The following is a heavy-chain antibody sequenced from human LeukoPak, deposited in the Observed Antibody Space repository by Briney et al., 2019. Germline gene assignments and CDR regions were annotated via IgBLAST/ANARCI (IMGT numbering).Heavy chain of an antibody. CDR2: ISGSGGST. V-gene: IGHV3-23*01. D-gene: IGHD3-22*01. CDR3: AKDINYYDSSGYTD. CDR1: GFTFSSYA. Sequence: GGSLRLSCAASGFTFSSYAMSWVRQAPGKGLEWVSAISGSGGSTYYADPVKGRFTISRDNSKNTLYLQMNSLRAEDTAVYYCAKDINYYDSSGYTDWGQGTLVTVSS. J-gene: IGHJ4*02.